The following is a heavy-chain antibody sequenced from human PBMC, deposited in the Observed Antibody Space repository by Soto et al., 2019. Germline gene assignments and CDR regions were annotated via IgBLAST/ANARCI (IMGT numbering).Heavy chain of an antibody. J-gene: IGHJ6*02. D-gene: IGHD2-15*01. Sequence: GGSLRLSCAASGFTFSSYWMSWVRQAPGKGLEWVANIKQDGSEKYYVDSVKGRFTISRDNAKNSLYLQMNSLRAGDTAVYYCARDTECSGGSCYSFSYYYYGMDVWGQGTTVTVSS. CDR3: ARDTECSGGSCYSFSYYYYGMDV. CDR1: GFTFSSYW. V-gene: IGHV3-7*05. CDR2: IKQDGSEK.